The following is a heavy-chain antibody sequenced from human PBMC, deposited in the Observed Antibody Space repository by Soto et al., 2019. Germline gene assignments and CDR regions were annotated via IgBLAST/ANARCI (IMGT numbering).Heavy chain of an antibody. V-gene: IGHV3-11*06. CDR1: GFIFSDKY. CDR2: ISSSSSYT. CDR3: ARDLAFCGGDCYPGYFDY. D-gene: IGHD2-21*02. J-gene: IGHJ4*02. Sequence: QVQLVESGGGLVKPGGSLRLSCAASGFIFSDKYMSWIRQAPGKGLEWVSYISSSSSYTDYADSVKGRFTISRDNAKKSLYLDMSSLSAEDTAVYYCARDLAFCGGDCYPGYFDYWGQGILVTVSS.